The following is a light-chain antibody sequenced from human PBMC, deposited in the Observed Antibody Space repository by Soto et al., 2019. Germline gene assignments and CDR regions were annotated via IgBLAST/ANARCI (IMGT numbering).Light chain of an antibody. J-gene: IGKJ1*01. CDR1: QDISNY. V-gene: IGKV1-33*01. Sequence: DIQMTQSPSSLSASVGDRVTITCQASQDISNYLNWYQQKPGKAPKLLIYAASNLETGAPSRFSGSGSGTDFTSTISRLQPDDFATYHRQQYSSPSTFGQGTKVDIK. CDR2: AAS. CDR3: QQYSSPST.